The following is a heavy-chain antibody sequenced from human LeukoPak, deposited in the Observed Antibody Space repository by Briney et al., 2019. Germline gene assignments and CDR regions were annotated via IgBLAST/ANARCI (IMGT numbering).Heavy chain of an antibody. CDR2: ISSSGAYI. Sequence: GGSLRLSCAASGFTFRSYSLNWVRQAPGKGLEWVSSISSSGAYIYYADSEKGRFTISRDNGKDSLYLQMNSLRDEDTAVYYCVRGTEYDILSGKNFGQFYFEYWGQGTLVTVSS. CDR1: GFTFRSYS. D-gene: IGHD3-9*01. V-gene: IGHV3-21*01. J-gene: IGHJ4*02. CDR3: VRGTEYDILSGKNFGQFYFEY.